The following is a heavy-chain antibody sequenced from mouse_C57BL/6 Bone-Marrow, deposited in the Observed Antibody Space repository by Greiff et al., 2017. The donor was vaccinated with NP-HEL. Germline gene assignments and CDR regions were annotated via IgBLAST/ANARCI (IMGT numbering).Heavy chain of an antibody. V-gene: IGHV14-3*01. D-gene: IGHD2-4*01. CDR2: IDPANGNT. CDR3: ARKGKFYYYLYYYAMDY. Sequence: EVQLQQSVAELVRPGASVKLSCTASGFNIKNTYMHWVKQRPEQGLEWIGRIDPANGNTKYAPKFQGKATITADTSSNTAYLQPSSLRSEETAIYYCARKGKFYYYLYYYAMDYWGQGTSVTVSS. CDR1: GFNIKNTY. J-gene: IGHJ4*01.